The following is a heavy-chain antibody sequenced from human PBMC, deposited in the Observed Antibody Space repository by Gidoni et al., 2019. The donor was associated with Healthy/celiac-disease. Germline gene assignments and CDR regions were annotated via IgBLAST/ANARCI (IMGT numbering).Heavy chain of an antibody. D-gene: IGHD3-3*01. CDR3: ARAPYYDFWSGYPTDYYYYGMDV. V-gene: IGHV3-30-3*01. CDR1: GFTFSRYA. CDR2: ISYDGSNK. Sequence: QVQLVESGGGVVQPGRSLRLSCAASGFTFSRYAMHWVRQAPGKGLEWVAVISYDGSNKYYADSVKDRFTISRDNSKNTLYLQMNSLRAEDTAVYYCARAPYYDFWSGYPTDYYYYGMDVWGQGTTVTVSS. J-gene: IGHJ6*02.